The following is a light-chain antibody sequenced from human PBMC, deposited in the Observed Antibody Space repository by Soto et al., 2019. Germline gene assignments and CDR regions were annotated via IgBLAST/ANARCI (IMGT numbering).Light chain of an antibody. V-gene: IGKV3-20*01. Sequence: EIVLTQSPGTLSLSPGERATLSCRASQSVSTSSLAWYQQKPGQAPRLLISGASSRAADIPDRFSGSGSGTDFTLTINRLEPEDFAVYYCQQYDSSPRTFGQGTKVE. CDR1: QSVSTSS. J-gene: IGKJ1*01. CDR3: QQYDSSPRT. CDR2: GAS.